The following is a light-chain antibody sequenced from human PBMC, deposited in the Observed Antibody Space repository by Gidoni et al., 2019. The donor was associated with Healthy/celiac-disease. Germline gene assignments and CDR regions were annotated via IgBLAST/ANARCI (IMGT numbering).Light chain of an antibody. V-gene: IGKV1-9*01. CDR3: QQLNSYPFMYT. CDR2: AAS. CDR1: HGISSY. J-gene: IGKJ2*01. Sequence: DIQLTQSPSFLSASVGDRVTITCRASHGISSYLAWYQQKPGKAPKLLIYAASTLQSGVPSRFSGSVSGTEFTLTISSLQPEDFATYYCQQLNSYPFMYTVXXXTKLEIK.